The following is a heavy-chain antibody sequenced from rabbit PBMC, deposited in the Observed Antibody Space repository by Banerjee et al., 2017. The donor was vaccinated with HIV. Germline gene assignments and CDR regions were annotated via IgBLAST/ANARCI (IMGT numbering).Heavy chain of an antibody. J-gene: IGHJ4*01. CDR2: IDAGSGTT. D-gene: IGHD7-1*01. Sequence: QSLEESGGDLVKPEGSLKLSCTASGFDLSSYYVMCWVRQAPGKGLEWIGCIDAGSGTTYYANWAKGRFTISKTSSTTVTLQMTSLTAADTATYFCARDAGGDGYSNDLWGPGTLVTVS. CDR1: GFDLSSYYV. CDR3: ARDAGGDGYSNDL. V-gene: IGHV1S40*01.